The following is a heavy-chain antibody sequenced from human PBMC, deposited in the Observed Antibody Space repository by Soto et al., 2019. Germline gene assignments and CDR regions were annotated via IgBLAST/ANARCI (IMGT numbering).Heavy chain of an antibody. J-gene: IGHJ5*02. CDR1: GFTVSSNY. V-gene: IGHV3-53*02. Sequence: EVQLVETGGGLIQPGGSLRLSCAASGFTVSSNYMSWVRQAPGKGLEWVSVTYSGGSTYYADSVKGRFTISRDSSKNTLYLQMNSLRAEDTAVYYCARDTGRGVNNGVDPWGQGTLVTVSS. CDR3: ARDTGRGVNNGVDP. CDR2: TYSGGST. D-gene: IGHD1-1*01.